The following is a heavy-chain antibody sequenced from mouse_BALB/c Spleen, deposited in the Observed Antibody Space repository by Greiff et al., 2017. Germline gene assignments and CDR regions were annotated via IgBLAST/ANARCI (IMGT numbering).Heavy chain of an antibody. V-gene: IGHV8-8*01. D-gene: IGHD3-1*01. J-gene: IGHJ4*01. Sequence: QVTLKVSGPGILQPSQTLSLTCSFSGFSLSTSGMSVGWIRQPSGKGLEWLAHIWWNDDKYYNPALKSRLTISKDTSNNQVFLKIASVVTADTATYYCARIEGSSGPYAMDYWGQGTSVTVSS. CDR2: IWWNDDK. CDR1: GFSLSTSGMS. CDR3: ARIEGSSGPYAMDY.